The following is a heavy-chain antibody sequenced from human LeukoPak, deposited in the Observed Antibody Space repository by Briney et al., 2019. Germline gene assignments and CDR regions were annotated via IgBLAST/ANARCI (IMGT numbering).Heavy chain of an antibody. Sequence: QTGGSLRLSCAASGFTFSSYWMSWVRQAPGKGLEWVAFIRYDGSNKYYADSVKGRFTISRDNSKNTPYLQMNSLRAEDTAVYYCAKVVSSSSWYLNWFDPWGQGTLVTVSS. V-gene: IGHV3-30*02. CDR2: IRYDGSNK. D-gene: IGHD6-13*01. CDR3: AKVVSSSSWYLNWFDP. CDR1: GFTFSSYW. J-gene: IGHJ5*02.